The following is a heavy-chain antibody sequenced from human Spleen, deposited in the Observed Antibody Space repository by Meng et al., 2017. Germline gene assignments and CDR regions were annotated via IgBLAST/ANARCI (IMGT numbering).Heavy chain of an antibody. CDR1: GYTFTSYA. J-gene: IGHJ4*02. Sequence: QVQLVQCGAGGKMPGASLKVSCKASGYTFTSYAMNWVRQAPGQGLEWMGWINTNTGNPTYAQGFTGRFVFSLDTSVSTAYLQISSLKAEDTAVYYCARDYDFWSGRPLGYWGQGTLVTVSS. CDR2: INTNTGNP. CDR3: ARDYDFWSGRPLGY. D-gene: IGHD3-3*01. V-gene: IGHV7-4-1*02.